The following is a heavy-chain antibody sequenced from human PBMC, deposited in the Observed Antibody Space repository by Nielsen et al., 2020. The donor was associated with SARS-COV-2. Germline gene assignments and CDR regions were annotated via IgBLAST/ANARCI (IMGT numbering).Heavy chain of an antibody. CDR3: VRDSSVVIWSGYPVD. V-gene: IGHV3-7*01. CDR2: IKPDGGGK. J-gene: IGHJ4*02. Sequence: GGSLRLSCAASGFTFSSYAMHWVRQAPGKGLEWVAYIKPDGGGKSYVDSVKGRFTISRDNAKNSLYLQMNSLRAEDTAVYYCVRDSSVVIWSGYPVDWGQGTLVTVSS. CDR1: GFTFSSYA. D-gene: IGHD3-3*01.